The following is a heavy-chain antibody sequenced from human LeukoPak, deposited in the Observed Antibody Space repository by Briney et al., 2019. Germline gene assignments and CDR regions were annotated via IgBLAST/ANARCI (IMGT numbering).Heavy chain of an antibody. CDR1: GGSISTSNYY. Sequence: SETLSLTCTVSGGSISTSNYYWSWIRQPPGKGLEWIGYIYYSGSTNYNPSLKSRVTISVDTSKNQFSLKLSSVTAADTAVYYCARGSIARYWGQGTLVTVSP. CDR2: IYYSGST. V-gene: IGHV4-61*01. D-gene: IGHD2-2*01. CDR3: ARGSIARY. J-gene: IGHJ4*02.